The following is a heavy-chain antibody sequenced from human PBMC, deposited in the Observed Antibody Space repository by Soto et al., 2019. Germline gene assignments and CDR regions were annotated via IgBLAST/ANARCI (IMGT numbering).Heavy chain of an antibody. V-gene: IGHV3-30*18. D-gene: IGHD6-13*01. CDR2: ISYDGSNK. J-gene: IGHJ6*02. Sequence: GGSLRLSCAASGFTFSSYGMHWFRQAPGKGLEWVAVISYDGSNKYYADSVKGRFTISRDNSKNTLYLQMNSLRAEDTAVYYCAKDVAAADPDYYYGMDVGGQGTTVNVS. CDR3: AKDVAAADPDYYYGMDV. CDR1: GFTFSSYG.